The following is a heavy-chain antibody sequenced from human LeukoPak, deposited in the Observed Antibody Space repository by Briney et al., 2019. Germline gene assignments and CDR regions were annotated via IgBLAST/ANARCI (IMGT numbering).Heavy chain of an antibody. CDR2: ISGSGRNT. CDR3: ARCIATTVAGYYFDY. CDR1: GFSFSSYA. Sequence: GGSRRFSGAASGFSFSSYAMSWARQAPGKGLEWVSAISGSGRNTYYADSVKGRFTISRDNSKNTLYLQMNSLRADDTALYYCARCIATTVAGYYFDYWGQGTPVTVSS. V-gene: IGHV3-23*01. J-gene: IGHJ4*02. D-gene: IGHD6-19*01.